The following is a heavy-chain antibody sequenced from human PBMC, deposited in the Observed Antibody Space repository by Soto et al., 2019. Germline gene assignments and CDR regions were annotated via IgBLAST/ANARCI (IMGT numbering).Heavy chain of an antibody. CDR2: MNAGVGNT. J-gene: IGHJ4*02. Sequence: HVELVQSGADVKKPGASVTISCKASGYTFTDYALHWVRQAPGQRLEWMGWMNAGVGNTLYSQKFHGRITITRDTSASTAYMELNSLKSEDTAIYYCARDTGYTFGSLNYWGPGTLVTFSS. CDR1: GYTFTDYA. CDR3: ARDTGYTFGSLNY. V-gene: IGHV1-3*01. D-gene: IGHD5-18*01.